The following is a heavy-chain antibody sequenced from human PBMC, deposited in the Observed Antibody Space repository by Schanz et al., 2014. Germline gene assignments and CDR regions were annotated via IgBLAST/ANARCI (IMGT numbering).Heavy chain of an antibody. CDR2: IKGYSSEK. J-gene: IGHJ4*02. V-gene: IGHV3-7*03. CDR1: GFTFSDHW. D-gene: IGHD5-12*01. Sequence: VQLVESGGALVQPGGSLRLSCSASGFTFSDHWMSWVRQPPGKGLEWVANIKGYSSEKNYVDSVKGRFTLSRDNAKNSMYLQMNSLRVEDTAVYYCARDPNSVNEIDYWGQGTLVTVSS. CDR3: ARDPNSVNEIDY.